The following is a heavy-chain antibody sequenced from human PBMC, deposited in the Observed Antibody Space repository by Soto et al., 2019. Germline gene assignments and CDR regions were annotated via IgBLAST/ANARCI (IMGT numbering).Heavy chain of an antibody. J-gene: IGHJ5*02. CDR1: GGSISGYY. Sequence: QVQLQESGPGLVKPSETLSLTCSVSGGSISGYYWSYIRQPPGKGLEWIGYIYYSGRTNYNPSLQGRVTISVDTAKNQFSLKLASVTAADTAVYYCARHRDCSGGTCYSGEFDPWGQGTLVTVSS. D-gene: IGHD2-15*01. CDR3: ARHRDCSGGTCYSGEFDP. CDR2: IYYSGRT. V-gene: IGHV4-59*08.